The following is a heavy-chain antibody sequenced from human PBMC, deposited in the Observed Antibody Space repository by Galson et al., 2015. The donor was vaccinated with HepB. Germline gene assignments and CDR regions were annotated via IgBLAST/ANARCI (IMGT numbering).Heavy chain of an antibody. CDR1: GFTFNNYW. CDR2: IKHDGSDK. D-gene: IGHD6-13*01. J-gene: IGHJ4*02. CDR3: ARDQGAGFFDH. V-gene: IGHV3-7*03. Sequence: SLRLSCAASGFTFNNYWMTWVRQAPGTGLEWVANIKHDGSDKYYVDSVKGRFTISRDNAKNSLSLQMSSLRAEDTAVYYCARDQGAGFFDHWGQGPLVTVSS.